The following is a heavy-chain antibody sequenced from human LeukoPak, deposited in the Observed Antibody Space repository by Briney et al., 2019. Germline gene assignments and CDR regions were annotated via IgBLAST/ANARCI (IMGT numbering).Heavy chain of an antibody. Sequence: GGSLRLSCAASGFTFSTYALSWVRQAPGKGLEWVSAISDNGVYIYYADSVKGRFTISRDNFKNTLYLQVNSLRAEDTAVYYCAKSVPGYFGLWGRGTLVTVSS. CDR2: ISDNGVYI. CDR3: AKSVPGYFGL. J-gene: IGHJ2*01. CDR1: GFTFSTYA. V-gene: IGHV3-23*01.